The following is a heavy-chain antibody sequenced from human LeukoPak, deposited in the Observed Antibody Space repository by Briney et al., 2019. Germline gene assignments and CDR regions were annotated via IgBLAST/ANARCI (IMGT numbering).Heavy chain of an antibody. D-gene: IGHD6-19*01. V-gene: IGHV4-30-4*01. CDR3: ARQWLVRNFDY. Sequence: SETLSLTCTVSGGSISSGDYYWSWIRQPPGKGLEWIGYIYYSGSTYYNPSLKSRVTISVDTSKNQFSLKLSSVTAADTAVYYCARQWLVRNFDYWGQGTLVTVSS. CDR1: GGSISSGDYY. CDR2: IYYSGST. J-gene: IGHJ4*02.